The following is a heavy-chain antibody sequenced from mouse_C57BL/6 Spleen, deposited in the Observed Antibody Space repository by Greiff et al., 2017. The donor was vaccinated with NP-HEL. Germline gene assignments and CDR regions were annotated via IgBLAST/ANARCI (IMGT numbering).Heavy chain of an antibody. CDR3: AITTVVATGMDY. Sequence: EVKVEESGPGLVKPSQSLSLTCSVTGYSITSGYYWNWIRQFPGNKLEWMGYISYDGSNNYNPSLKNRISITRDTSKNQFFLKLNSVTTEDTATYYCAITTVVATGMDYWGQGTSVTVSS. J-gene: IGHJ4*01. D-gene: IGHD1-1*01. V-gene: IGHV3-6*01. CDR1: GYSITSGYY. CDR2: ISYDGSN.